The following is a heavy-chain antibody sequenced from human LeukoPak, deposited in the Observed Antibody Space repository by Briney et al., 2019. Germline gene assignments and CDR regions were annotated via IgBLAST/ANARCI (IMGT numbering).Heavy chain of an antibody. D-gene: IGHD3-10*01. Sequence: RSLRLSCTASGFTLADYAMSSVRQAPRKGRERVGFIRSKAYGGTTEYAASVKGRFTISRDDSKSIAYLQMNSLKTEDTAVYYCTSSLWFGELMPYWGQGTLVTVSS. V-gene: IGHV3-49*04. CDR1: GFTLADYA. CDR3: TSSLWFGELMPY. CDR2: IRSKAYGGTT. J-gene: IGHJ4*02.